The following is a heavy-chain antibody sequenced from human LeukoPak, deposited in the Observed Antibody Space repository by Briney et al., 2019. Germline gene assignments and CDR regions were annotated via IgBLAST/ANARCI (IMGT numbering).Heavy chain of an antibody. J-gene: IGHJ4*02. CDR1: GYTFTGYY. D-gene: IGHD5-12*01. CDR2: ISAYNGNT. Sequence: ASVKVSCKASGYTFTGYYMHWVRQAPGQGLEWMGWISAYNGNTNYAQKLQGRVTMTRDTSTSTVYMELSSLRSEDTAVYYCARGVATGGSFDYWGQGTLVTVSS. V-gene: IGHV1-18*04. CDR3: ARGVATGGSFDY.